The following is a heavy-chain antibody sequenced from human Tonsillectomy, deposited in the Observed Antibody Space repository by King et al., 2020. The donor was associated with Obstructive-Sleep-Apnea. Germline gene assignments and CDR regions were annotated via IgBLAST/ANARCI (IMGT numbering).Heavy chain of an antibody. V-gene: IGHV4-4*02. CDR2: IYHSGDT. CDR1: GVSVRITNW. CDR3: ARVDGSHSGEFFDN. J-gene: IGHJ4*02. D-gene: IGHD3-16*01. Sequence: QLQESGPGLVKPSGTLSLTCAVSGVSVRITNWWSWVRHPPGKGLEWIGEIYHSGDTNYNPSLKSRVTISIDKSKNQFSVRLTSVTAADTAVYYFARVDGSHSGEFFDNWGQGTLVAVSS.